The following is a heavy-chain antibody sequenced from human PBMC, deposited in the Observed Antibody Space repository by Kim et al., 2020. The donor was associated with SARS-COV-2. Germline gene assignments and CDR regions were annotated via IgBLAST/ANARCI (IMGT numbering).Heavy chain of an antibody. CDR2: ISYDGSNK. V-gene: IGHV3-30*04. Sequence: GGSLRLSCAASGFTLSSYALHWVRQAPGKGLEWVAVISYDGSNKYYADSVNGRFTISRDNSKKTLSLQMNSLRAEDTAVYHCARDPCSRLGGLISSYYAMDDWGKGTTVTVS. CDR3: ARDPCSRLGGLISSYYAMDD. D-gene: IGHD3-16*01. CDR1: GFTLSSYA. J-gene: IGHJ6*04.